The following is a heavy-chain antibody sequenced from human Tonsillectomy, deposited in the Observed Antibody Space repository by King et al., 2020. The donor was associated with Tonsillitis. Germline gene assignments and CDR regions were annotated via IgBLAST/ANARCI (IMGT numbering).Heavy chain of an antibody. Sequence: VQLVESGAEVKKPGASVKVSCKASGYTFTGYYMHWVRQAPGQGLEWMGWINPNSGGTNYTQKYQGWVTMTRDTSISTAYMELNRLKSNDTAVYYCARYYCGATSCYADYWGQGTLVTVSS. D-gene: IGHD2-2*01. J-gene: IGHJ4*02. CDR2: INPNSGGT. CDR3: ARYYCGATSCYADY. V-gene: IGHV1-2*04. CDR1: GYTFTGYY.